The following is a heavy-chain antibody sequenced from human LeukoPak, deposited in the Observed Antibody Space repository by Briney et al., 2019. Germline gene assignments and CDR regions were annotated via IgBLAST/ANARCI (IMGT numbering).Heavy chain of an antibody. CDR1: GFTSNRSW. V-gene: IGHV3-7*01. D-gene: IGHD2-21*02. CDR2: INPDGRDT. J-gene: IGHJ1*01. CDR3: TSWGDTTAEYFQR. Sequence: GGSLRLSCVVSGFTSNRSWMNWVRQAPGKGLEWVAHINPDGRDTYYVDSVKGRFTISRDNAQNSMYLQMNSLRVEDTAVYYCTSWGDTTAEYFQRWGQGTLVTVSS.